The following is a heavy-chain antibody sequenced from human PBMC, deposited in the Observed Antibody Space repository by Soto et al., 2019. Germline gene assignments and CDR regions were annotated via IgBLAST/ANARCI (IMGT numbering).Heavy chain of an antibody. V-gene: IGHV3-74*01. J-gene: IGHJ4*02. CDR2: INSDGSST. CDR1: GFTFSSYW. D-gene: IGHD6-13*01. Sequence: EVQLVESGGGLVQPGGSLRLSCAASGFTFSSYWMHWVRQAPGKGLVWVSRINSDGSSTSYADSVKGRFTISRDNAKNTLYLQMNSLRAEDTAVYYCANGGSYSSSRYLFDYWGQGTLVTVSS. CDR3: ANGGSYSSSRYLFDY.